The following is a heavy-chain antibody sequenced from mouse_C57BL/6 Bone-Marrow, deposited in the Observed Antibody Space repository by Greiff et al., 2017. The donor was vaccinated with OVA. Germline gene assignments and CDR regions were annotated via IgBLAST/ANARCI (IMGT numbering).Heavy chain of an antibody. D-gene: IGHD1-1*01. CDR1: GYTFTSYW. CDR3: ASRYYGSSIAMDY. J-gene: IGHJ4*01. Sequence: QVQLQQPGAELVKPGASVKLSCKASGYTFTSYWMHWVKQRPGQGLEWIGMIHPNSGSANYNEKFKSKATLTVDKSSSTAYMQLSSLTSEDSAVYYGASRYYGSSIAMDYWGQGTSVTVSS. CDR2: IHPNSGSA. V-gene: IGHV1-64*01.